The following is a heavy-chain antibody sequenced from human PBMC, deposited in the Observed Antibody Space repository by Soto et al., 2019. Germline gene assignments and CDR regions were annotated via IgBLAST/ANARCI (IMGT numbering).Heavy chain of an antibody. CDR1: GGSISSNGHY. D-gene: IGHD2-15*01. V-gene: IGHV4-31*03. J-gene: IGHJ4*02. CDR3: AREQWGYDS. CDR2: IYYTGNT. Sequence: QVQLQESGPELVKTSQTLSLTCTVSGGSISSNGHYWTWIRQHPGKGLEWIAYIYYTGNTYYNPSLKSRLSMSVDTSRNQFSLNLRSVTAADTAVYYCAREQWGYDSWGEGTLVTDSS.